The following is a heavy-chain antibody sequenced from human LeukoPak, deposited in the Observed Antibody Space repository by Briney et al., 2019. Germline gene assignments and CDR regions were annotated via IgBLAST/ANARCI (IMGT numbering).Heavy chain of an antibody. CDR2: INAGNGNT. D-gene: IGHD6-13*01. V-gene: IGHV1-3*01. J-gene: IGHJ4*02. CDR3: ARGATAGWALDY. Sequence: ASVKVSCKASGYTFTMYAMHWVRPAPGQRLDWMGWINAGNGNTRYSQEFQGRVIITRDRSAGTAYMELSSLRSEDTAVYYCARGATAGWALDYWGQGTLVTVSS. CDR1: GYTFTMYA.